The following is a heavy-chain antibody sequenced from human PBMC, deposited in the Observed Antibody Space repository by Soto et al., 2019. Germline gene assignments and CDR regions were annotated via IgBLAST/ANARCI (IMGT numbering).Heavy chain of an antibody. V-gene: IGHV1-46*01. CDR3: ARVRSGSYSHEAFDI. D-gene: IGHD1-26*01. Sequence: QVQLVQSGAEVKKPGASVKVSCKASGYTFTSYYMHWVRQAPGQGLEWMGIINPSGGSTSYAQKFQGRVTMTRDTSTSTVYMELSSLRSEDTAVYYCARVRSGSYSHEAFDIWGQGTMVTVSS. J-gene: IGHJ3*02. CDR2: INPSGGST. CDR1: GYTFTSYY.